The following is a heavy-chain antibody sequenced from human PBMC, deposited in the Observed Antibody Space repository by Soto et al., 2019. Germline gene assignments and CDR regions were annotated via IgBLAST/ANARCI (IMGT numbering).Heavy chain of an antibody. V-gene: IGHV3-74*01. J-gene: IGHJ6*02. CDR2: INSHGSNP. Sequence: EVQLVESGGGLVQPGGSLRLSCAASGFTFSSYWMHWVRQAPGKGLVWVSRINSHGSNPNYADSVKGRFTISRDNAKNTLYLQRNSLIGEDTAVYYCTRSGSSQYYYGMDVWGQGTTVTVSS. CDR3: TRSGSSQYYYGMDV. D-gene: IGHD6-6*01. CDR1: GFTFSSYW.